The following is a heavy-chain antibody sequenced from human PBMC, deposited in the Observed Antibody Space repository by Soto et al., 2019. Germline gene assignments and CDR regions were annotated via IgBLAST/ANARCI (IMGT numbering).Heavy chain of an antibody. V-gene: IGHV4-4*08. CDR2: IYRSGNT. J-gene: IGHJ3*02. D-gene: IGHD2-15*01. Sequence: SETLSLTGAVSESSIIGYYWTWIRQSPEKGLEWIGYIYRSGNTNYNPSLKSRVTISVDTSKNYFSLQLYSLTAADTAVYYCARRHVVVVAATRGDAFDIWGQGTMVTVSS. CDR1: ESSIIGYY. CDR3: ARRHVVVVAATRGDAFDI.